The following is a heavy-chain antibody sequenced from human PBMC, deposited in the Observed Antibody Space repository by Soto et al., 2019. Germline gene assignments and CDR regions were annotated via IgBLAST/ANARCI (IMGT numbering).Heavy chain of an antibody. V-gene: IGHV1-2*02. J-gene: IGHJ6*04. CDR1: GYTFTAYY. D-gene: IGHD3-10*01. CDR3: ARNVDYYYGSGSGSGQGF. Sequence: QVQLVQSGAEVKEPGDSVRVSCEASGYTFTAYYIHWVRQAPGQGLEWMGWINTKVGDTTYAQDFQGGVSMTRDMSISTVYLELSRLTSGDTAIYYCARNVDYYYGSGSGSGQGFLGEGTTVTVFS. CDR2: INTKVGDT.